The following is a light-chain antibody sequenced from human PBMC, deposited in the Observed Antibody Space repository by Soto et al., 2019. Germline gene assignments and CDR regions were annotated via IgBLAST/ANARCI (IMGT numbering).Light chain of an antibody. CDR2: GTS. CDR3: QQYGSSPRT. Sequence: EIVLTQSPGTLSLSPGERATLSCRASQNVGSRYLAWYQQKPGQAPRLLLYGTSNRATGIPERFSGSGSGTDFSLTISSLEPGDLAGYYCQQYGSSPRTFGQGTKVEL. V-gene: IGKV3-20*01. CDR1: QNVGSRY. J-gene: IGKJ1*01.